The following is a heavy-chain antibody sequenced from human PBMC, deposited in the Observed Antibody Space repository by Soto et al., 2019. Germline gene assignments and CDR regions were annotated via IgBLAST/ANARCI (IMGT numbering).Heavy chain of an antibody. D-gene: IGHD3-10*01. V-gene: IGHV3-30-3*01. Sequence: QVQLVESGGGVVQPGRSLRLSCAASGFTFSSYAMHWVRQAPGKGLEWVAVISYDGSNKYYADSVKGRFTISRDNSKNTLYLQMNSLRAEDTAVYYCASLGNTYYYGSGSVRNWFDPWGQGTLVTVSS. CDR2: ISYDGSNK. J-gene: IGHJ5*02. CDR3: ASLGNTYYYGSGSVRNWFDP. CDR1: GFTFSSYA.